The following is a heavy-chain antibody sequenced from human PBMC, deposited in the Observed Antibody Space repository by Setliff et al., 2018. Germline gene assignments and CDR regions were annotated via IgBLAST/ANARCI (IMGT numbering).Heavy chain of an antibody. CDR1: GGSISSGSYY. D-gene: IGHD6-6*01. Sequence: PSETLSLTCTVSGGSISSGSYYWSWIRQPAGKGLEWIGHIYSSGSTNYNPSLKSRVTISVDRSKNQFSLKLSSVVAADTAVYYCARDLYSSSSGGFYYYYYGMDVWGQGPTVTVSS. CDR2: IYSSGST. CDR3: ARDLYSSSSGGFYYYYYGMDV. V-gene: IGHV4-61*09. J-gene: IGHJ6*02.